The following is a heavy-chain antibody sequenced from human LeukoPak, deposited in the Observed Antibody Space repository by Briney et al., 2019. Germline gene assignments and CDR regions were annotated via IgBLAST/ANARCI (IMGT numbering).Heavy chain of an antibody. Sequence: GGSLRLSCAASGFTFSSYAMSWVRQALGKGLEWVSAISGSGGSTYYADSVKGRFTISRDNTKNTLYLQMNSLRAEDTAVYYCAKGLYSSSEANWFDPWGQGTLVTVSS. D-gene: IGHD6-6*01. CDR1: GFTFSSYA. CDR2: ISGSGGST. J-gene: IGHJ5*02. CDR3: AKGLYSSSEANWFDP. V-gene: IGHV3-23*01.